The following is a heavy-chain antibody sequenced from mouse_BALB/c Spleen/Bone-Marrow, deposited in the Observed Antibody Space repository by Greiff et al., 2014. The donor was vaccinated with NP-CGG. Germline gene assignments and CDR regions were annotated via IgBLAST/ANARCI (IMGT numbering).Heavy chain of an antibody. CDR1: GYAFSSYW. Sequence: QVQLQQSGAELVRPGSSVKISCKASGYAFSSYWMNWVKQRPGQGLEWIGQIYPGDGDTNYNGKFKGKATLTADKSSSTAYMQLSSLPSEDSEVYFCARVRNWADYWGQGTTLTVSS. CDR3: ARVRNWADY. CDR2: IYPGDGDT. D-gene: IGHD4-1*01. J-gene: IGHJ2*01. V-gene: IGHV1-80*01.